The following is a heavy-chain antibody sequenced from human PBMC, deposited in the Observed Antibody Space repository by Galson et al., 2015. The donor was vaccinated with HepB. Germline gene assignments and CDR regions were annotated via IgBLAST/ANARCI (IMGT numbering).Heavy chain of an antibody. D-gene: IGHD3-10*01. V-gene: IGHV1-69*13. Sequence: SVKVSCKASGGTFSSYAISWVRQAPGQGLEWMGGIIPIFGTANYAQKFQGRVTITADESTSTAYMELSSLRSEDTAVYYCVWDTPTRSYYNKVDVWGQGTTVTVSS. J-gene: IGHJ6*02. CDR1: GGTFSSYA. CDR3: VWDTPTRSYYNKVDV. CDR2: IIPIFGTA.